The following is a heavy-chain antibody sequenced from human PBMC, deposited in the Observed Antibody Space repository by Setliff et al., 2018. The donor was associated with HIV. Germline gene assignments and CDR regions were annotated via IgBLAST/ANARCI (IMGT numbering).Heavy chain of an antibody. J-gene: IGHJ4*02. V-gene: IGHV4-61*09. CDR1: GGSISSGSYY. CDR2: IHTSGST. Sequence: NPSETLSLTCTVSGGSISSGSYYWSWIRQPAGKGLEWIGHIHTSGSTKYNTSLKSRVTISADTSKNQFSLNLSSVTAAETAVYYCARVGYHGSGRYSFDYWGQGTLVTVSS. CDR3: ARVGYHGSGRYSFDY. D-gene: IGHD3-10*01.